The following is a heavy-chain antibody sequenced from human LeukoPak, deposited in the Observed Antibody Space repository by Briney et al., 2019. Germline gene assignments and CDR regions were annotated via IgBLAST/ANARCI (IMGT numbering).Heavy chain of an antibody. CDR2: IYYSGST. J-gene: IGHJ5*02. CDR1: GGSISSSSYY. CDR3: ARHVEVMVRGAIRWFDP. V-gene: IGHV4-39*01. D-gene: IGHD3-10*01. Sequence: SETLSLTCTVSGGSISSSSYYWGWIRQPPGKGLEWIGSIYYSGSTYYNPSLKSRVTISVDTSKNQFSLKLSSVAAADTAVYYCARHVEVMVRGAIRWFDPWGQGTLVTVSS.